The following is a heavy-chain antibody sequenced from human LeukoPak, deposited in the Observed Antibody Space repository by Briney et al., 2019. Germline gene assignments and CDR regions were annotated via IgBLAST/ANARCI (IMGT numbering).Heavy chain of an antibody. D-gene: IGHD3-10*01. V-gene: IGHV1-2*02. Sequence: ASVKVSCTASGYTFTVYYMHWVRQAPGQGLEWMGWINPNSGGTNYAQKFQGRVTMTRDTSISTAYMELSRLRSDDTAVYYCARAYYGSGGSPWGQGTLVPVSS. CDR1: GYTFTVYY. CDR3: ARAYYGSGGSP. J-gene: IGHJ5*02. CDR2: INPNSGGT.